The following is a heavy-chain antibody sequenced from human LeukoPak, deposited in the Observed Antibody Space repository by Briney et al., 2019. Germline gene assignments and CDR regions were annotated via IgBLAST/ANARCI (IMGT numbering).Heavy chain of an antibody. CDR3: ARKRLGKEYFDY. V-gene: IGHV1-69*05. Sequence: SVKVSCKASGYTFTSYGISWVRQAPGQGLEWMGGIIPIFGTANYAQKFQGRVTITTDESTSTAYMELSSLRSEDTAVYYCARKRLGKEYFDYWGQGTLVTVSS. CDR2: IIPIFGTA. D-gene: IGHD7-27*01. CDR1: GYTFTSYG. J-gene: IGHJ4*02.